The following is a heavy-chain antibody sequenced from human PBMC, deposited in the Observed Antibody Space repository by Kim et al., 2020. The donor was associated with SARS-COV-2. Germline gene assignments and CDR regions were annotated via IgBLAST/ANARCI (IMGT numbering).Heavy chain of an antibody. V-gene: IGHV1-69*13. CDR1: GGTFSSYA. Sequence: SVKVSCKASGGTFSSYAISWVRQAPGQGLEWMGGIIPIFGTANYAQKFQGRVTITADESTSTAYMELSSLRSEDTAVYYCARQKQQLAYGMDVWGQGTTVTVSS. CDR3: ARQKQQLAYGMDV. CDR2: IIPIFGTA. D-gene: IGHD6-13*01. J-gene: IGHJ6*02.